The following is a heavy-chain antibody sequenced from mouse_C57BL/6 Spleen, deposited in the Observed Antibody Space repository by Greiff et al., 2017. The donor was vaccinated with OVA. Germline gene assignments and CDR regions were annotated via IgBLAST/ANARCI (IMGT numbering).Heavy chain of an antibody. Sequence: QVQLQQPGAELVKPGASVKMSCKASGYTFTSYWITWVKQRPGPGLEWIGDIYPGSGRTNYHEKFKGKATLTVDTSSSTAYMQLSSLTSEDSAVYYCARNYGSSYVRADYWGQGTTLTVSS. J-gene: IGHJ2*01. CDR2: IYPGSGRT. CDR3: ARNYGSSYVRADY. CDR1: GYTFTSYW. D-gene: IGHD1-1*01. V-gene: IGHV1-55*01.